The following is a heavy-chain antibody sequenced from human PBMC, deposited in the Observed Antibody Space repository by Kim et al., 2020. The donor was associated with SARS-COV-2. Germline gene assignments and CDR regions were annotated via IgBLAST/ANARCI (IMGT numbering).Heavy chain of an antibody. J-gene: IGHJ6*02. CDR3: ARVGTSWEWGYYYYYGMDV. Sequence: GGSLRLSCAASGFTFSSYSMNWVRQAPGKGLEWVSSISSSSSYIYYADSVKGRFTISRDNAKNSLYLQMNSLRAEDTAVYYCARVGTSWEWGYYYYYGMDVWGQGTTVTVSS. V-gene: IGHV3-21*01. CDR1: GFTFSSYS. CDR2: ISSSSSYI. D-gene: IGHD2-2*01.